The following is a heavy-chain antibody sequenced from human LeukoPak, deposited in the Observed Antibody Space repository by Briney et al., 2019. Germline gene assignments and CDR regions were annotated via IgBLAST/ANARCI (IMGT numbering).Heavy chain of an antibody. V-gene: IGHV4-30-4*01. D-gene: IGHD3-3*01. J-gene: IGHJ5*02. Sequence: KASETLSLTCTVSGGSISSGDYYWSWIRQPPGKGLEWIGYIYYSGSTYYNPSLKSRVTISVDTSKNQFSLKLSSVTAADTAVYYCARALYDFWSGYNWFDPWGQGTLVTVSS. CDR2: IYYSGST. CDR1: GGSISSGDYY. CDR3: ARALYDFWSGYNWFDP.